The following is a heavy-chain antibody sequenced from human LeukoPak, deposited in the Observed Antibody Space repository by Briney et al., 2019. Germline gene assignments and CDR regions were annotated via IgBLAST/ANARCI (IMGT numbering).Heavy chain of an antibody. CDR1: GYTFTNYW. V-gene: IGHV1-8*02. CDR3: ARRRSSGRRFIWFDP. D-gene: IGHD3-10*01. J-gene: IGHJ5*02. CDR2: MNPNSGNT. Sequence: GESLKISCKGSGYTFTNYWIGWVRQATGQGLEWMGWMNPNSGNTGYAQKFQGRVTMTRNTSISTAYMELSSLRSEDTAVYYCARRRSSGRRFIWFDPWGQGTLVTVSS.